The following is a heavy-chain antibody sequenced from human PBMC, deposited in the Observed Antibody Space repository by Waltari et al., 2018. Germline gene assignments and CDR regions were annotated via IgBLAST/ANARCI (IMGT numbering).Heavy chain of an antibody. D-gene: IGHD2-15*01. CDR1: GFIFSNYE. J-gene: IGHJ4*02. V-gene: IGHV3-48*03. CDR3: ARGRDCSGGSCYLDH. CDR2: ISTSGTVM. Sequence: EVQVVEPGGGMVQPGGSLRLSCVTSGFIFSNYEMNWVRQAPGKGLEGVSYISTSGTVMYYAESVEGRFTISRDNPKNSLYLQMNSLRAEDTAVYFCARGRDCSGGSCYLDHWGQGTLVTVSS.